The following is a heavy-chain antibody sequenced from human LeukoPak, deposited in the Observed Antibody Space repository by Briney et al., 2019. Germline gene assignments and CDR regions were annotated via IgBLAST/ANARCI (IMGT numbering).Heavy chain of an antibody. J-gene: IGHJ4*02. V-gene: IGHV4-34*01. CDR3: ARGEGGSSHYYDRGTYYFAY. D-gene: IGHD3-22*01. CDR2: INHSGST. Sequence: PSETLSLTCAVYGGSFSGYYWSWIRQPPGKGLEWIGEINHSGSTNYNPSLKSRVTISVDTSKNQFSLQLRSVTAADTAVYYCARGEGGSSHYYDRGTYYFAYWGEGTLVTVSS. CDR1: GGSFSGYY.